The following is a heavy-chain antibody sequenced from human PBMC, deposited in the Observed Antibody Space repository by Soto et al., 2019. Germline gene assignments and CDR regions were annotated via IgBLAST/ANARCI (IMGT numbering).Heavy chain of an antibody. CDR1: GYPFTSYG. J-gene: IGHJ4*02. Sequence: VPVASTASGYPFTSYGISWGRPAPGQALEWMGWISAYNGNTNYAQKLQGRVTMTTDTSTSTAYMELSSLRSDDTAVYYCARVFPDEWVEPGAVRGYFDTWGQGTLVTVSS. CDR3: ARVFPDEWVEPGAVRGYFDT. V-gene: IGHV1-18*01. D-gene: IGHD3-10*01. CDR2: ISAYNGNT.